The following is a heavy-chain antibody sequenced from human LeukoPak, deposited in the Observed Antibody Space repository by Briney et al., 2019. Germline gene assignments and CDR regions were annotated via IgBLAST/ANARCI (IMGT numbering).Heavy chain of an antibody. D-gene: IGHD6-13*01. V-gene: IGHV3-30*02. CDR1: GFTFSSHS. Sequence: GGSLRLSCAGFGFTFSSHSMNWVRQAPGKGLEWVAFIRYDGSNKYYADSVKGRFTISRDNSKNTLYLQMNSLRAEDTAVYYCAKIAAAGPISDDYWGQGTLVTVSS. CDR2: IRYDGSNK. J-gene: IGHJ4*02. CDR3: AKIAAAGPISDDY.